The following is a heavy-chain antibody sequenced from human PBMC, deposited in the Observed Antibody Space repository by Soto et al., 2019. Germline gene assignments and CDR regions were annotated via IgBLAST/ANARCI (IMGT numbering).Heavy chain of an antibody. D-gene: IGHD1-26*01. V-gene: IGHV4-61*01. CDR1: GGSVSSGSYY. J-gene: IGHJ4*02. CDR3: ARVGGSYYFDY. CDR2: IYYSGST. Sequence: SETLSLTCTVSGGSVSSGSYYWSWIRQPPGKGLEWIGYIYYSGSTNYNPSLKSRVTISVDTSKNQFSLKLSSVTAADTAVYYCARVGGSYYFDYWGQGTLVTVS.